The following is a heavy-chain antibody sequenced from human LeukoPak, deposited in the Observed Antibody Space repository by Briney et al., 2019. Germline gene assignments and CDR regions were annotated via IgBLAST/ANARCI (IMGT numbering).Heavy chain of an antibody. D-gene: IGHD6-13*01. CDR3: AREGAVGAAGSWFDP. V-gene: IGHV4-59*01. J-gene: IGHJ5*02. Sequence: SETLSLTYTVSGGSISSYYWSWIRQPPGKGLEWIGYIYYSGSTNYNPSLKSRVTISVDTSKNQFSLKLSSVTAADTAVYYCAREGAVGAAGSWFDPWGQGTLVTVSS. CDR1: GGSISSYY. CDR2: IYYSGST.